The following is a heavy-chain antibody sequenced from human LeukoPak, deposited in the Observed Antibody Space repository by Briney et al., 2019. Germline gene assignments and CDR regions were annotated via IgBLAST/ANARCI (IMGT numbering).Heavy chain of an antibody. J-gene: IGHJ4*02. CDR3: ARADCGGDCYVDF. D-gene: IGHD2-21*02. V-gene: IGHV3-33*01. CDR1: GFTFSTYG. CDR2: IWYDGTTK. Sequence: PGRSLRLSCAASGFTFSTYGMHWVHHAPGKGLEWVAAIWYDGTTKYYADSVKGRFSISRDNSRNIVYLHLSSLGSEDTAAYFCARADCGGDCYVDFWGQGTLLTVSS.